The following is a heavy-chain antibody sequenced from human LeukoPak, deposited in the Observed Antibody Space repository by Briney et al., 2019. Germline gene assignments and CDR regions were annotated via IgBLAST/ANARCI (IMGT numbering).Heavy chain of an antibody. CDR1: GFTFSSYA. J-gene: IGHJ3*02. CDR3: AKERGNGVRGAFDI. CDR2: ISGSGGST. D-gene: IGHD4-17*01. Sequence: PGGSLRLPCAASGFTFSSYAMNWVRQAPGKGLEWVSVISGSGGSTYYADSVKGRFTMSRDNSKNTLYLQMNSLRAEDTAVYYCAKERGNGVRGAFDIWGQGTMVTVSS. V-gene: IGHV3-23*01.